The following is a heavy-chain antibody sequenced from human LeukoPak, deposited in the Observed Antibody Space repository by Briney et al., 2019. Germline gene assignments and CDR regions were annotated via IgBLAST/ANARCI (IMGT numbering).Heavy chain of an antibody. CDR2: ISYDGSNK. J-gene: IGHJ4*02. V-gene: IGHV3-30*04. CDR1: GFTFSSYA. CDR3: AGGSSGYLFDY. D-gene: IGHD3-22*01. Sequence: PGRSLRLSCAASGFTFSSYAMHWVRQAPGKGLEWVAVISYDGSNKYYADSVKGRFTISRDNSKNTLYLQMNSLRAKDTAVYYCAGGSSGYLFDYWGQGTLVTVSS.